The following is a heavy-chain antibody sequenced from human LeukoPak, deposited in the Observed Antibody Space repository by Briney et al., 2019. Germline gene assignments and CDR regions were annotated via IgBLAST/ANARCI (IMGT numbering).Heavy chain of an antibody. D-gene: IGHD2-2*01. V-gene: IGHV3-53*01. J-gene: IGHJ4*02. CDR1: GGSISSSSYY. CDR3: AKDQGSSFTIDY. Sequence: ETLSLTCTVSGGSISSSSYYWGWIRQPPGKGLEWVSVIYSGGSTYYADSVKGRFTISRDNSKNTLYLQMNSLRAEDTAVYYCAKDQGSSFTIDYWGQGTLVTVSS. CDR2: IYSGGST.